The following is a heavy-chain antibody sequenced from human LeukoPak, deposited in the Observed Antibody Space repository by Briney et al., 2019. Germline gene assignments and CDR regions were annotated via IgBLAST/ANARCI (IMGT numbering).Heavy chain of an antibody. J-gene: IGHJ6*02. CDR1: GGTFSSYA. CDR2: IIPILGIA. V-gene: IGHV1-69*04. Sequence: GASVKVSCKASGGTFSSYAISWVRQAPGQGLEWMGRIIPILGIANYAQKFQGRVTITADKSTSTAYTELSSLRSEDTAVYYCARGLRYFDWLSYYGMDVWGQGTTVTVSS. D-gene: IGHD3-9*01. CDR3: ARGLRYFDWLSYYGMDV.